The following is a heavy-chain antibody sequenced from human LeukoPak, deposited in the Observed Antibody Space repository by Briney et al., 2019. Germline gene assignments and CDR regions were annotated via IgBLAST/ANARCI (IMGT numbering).Heavy chain of an antibody. CDR2: INTDGSGI. D-gene: IGHD6-6*01. J-gene: IGHJ6*04. V-gene: IGHV3-74*01. CDR3: ARTNLASRLDV. CDR1: GFTFSNYW. Sequence: PGGSLRLSCEAPGFTFSNYWMHGVRQTPGKGLLWVSRINTDGSGISYEDTVEGRFTISRDNAKNTLYLQMNSLRAEDSAFYYCARTNLASRLDVWGKGTTVTVSS.